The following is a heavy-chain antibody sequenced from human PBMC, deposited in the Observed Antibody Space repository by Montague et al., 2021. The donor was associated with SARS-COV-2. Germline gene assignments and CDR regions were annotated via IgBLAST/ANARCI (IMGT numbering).Heavy chain of an antibody. CDR1: GGSFSGYY. J-gene: IGHJ4*02. V-gene: IGHV4-34*01. Sequence: SETLSLTCAVYGGSFSGYYWSWIRQPPGKGLGWIGEINHSGSTNYNPSLKSRVTISVDTSKNQFSLKLSSVTAADTAVYYCARDKVTTVVTSTVGFDYWGQGTLVTVSS. CDR2: INHSGST. D-gene: IGHD4-23*01. CDR3: ARDKVTTVVTSTVGFDY.